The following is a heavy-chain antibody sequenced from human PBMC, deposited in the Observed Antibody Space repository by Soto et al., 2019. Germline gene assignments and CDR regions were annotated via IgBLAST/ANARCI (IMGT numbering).Heavy chain of an antibody. CDR3: ARDHVGV. V-gene: IGHV3-30-3*01. CDR2: ISYDGSNK. Sequence: QVQLVESGGGVVQPGRSLRLSCAASGFTFSSYAMHWVRQAPGKGLEWVAVISYDGSNKYYADSVKGRFTISRYNSKNTLYLQMNSLRAEDTAVYYCARDHVGVWGQGTTVTVSS. CDR1: GFTFSSYA. J-gene: IGHJ6*02.